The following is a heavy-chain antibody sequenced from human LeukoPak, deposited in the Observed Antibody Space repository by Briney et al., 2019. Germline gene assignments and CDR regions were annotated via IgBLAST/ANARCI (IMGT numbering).Heavy chain of an antibody. Sequence: SVKVSCKASVGTFSSYAISWVRQAPGQGLEWMGRIIPILGIANYAQKFQGRVTITADKSTSTAYMELSRLRSEDTAVYYCARDWVEMATMIGPLDYWGQGTLVTVSS. CDR1: VGTFSSYA. CDR2: IIPILGIA. V-gene: IGHV1-69*04. CDR3: ARDWVEMATMIGPLDY. J-gene: IGHJ4*02. D-gene: IGHD5-24*01.